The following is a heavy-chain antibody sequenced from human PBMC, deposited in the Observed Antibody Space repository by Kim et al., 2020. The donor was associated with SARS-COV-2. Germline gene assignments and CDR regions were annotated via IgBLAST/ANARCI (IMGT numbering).Heavy chain of an antibody. CDR3: ARSEGRGSWHQFDY. Sequence: SETLSLTCSVSSDSISSYYCSWIRQLPGKGLEWLGYIYYSGSTDYKPSLKSRVTISWDTSKNQFSLDLTSVTNADTAVYYCARSEGRGSWHQFDYWGQGILVTVSS. D-gene: IGHD6-19*01. CDR1: SDSISSYY. V-gene: IGHV4-59*01. CDR2: IYYSGST. J-gene: IGHJ4*02.